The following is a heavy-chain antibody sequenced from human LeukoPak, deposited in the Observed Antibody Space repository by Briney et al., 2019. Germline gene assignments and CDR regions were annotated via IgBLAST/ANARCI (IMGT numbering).Heavy chain of an antibody. D-gene: IGHD6-19*01. V-gene: IGHV3-23*01. CDR3: GKAEAGTYYFDY. CDR1: GFIFRNYA. CDR2: ISGGGGDR. J-gene: IGHJ4*02. Sequence: GGSLRLSCAASGFIFRNYAMRWVRQAPGKGLERVSAISGGGGDRFYADSVKGRFTISRDNSKNTLYLQMSSLRVEGTAVYYCGKAEAGTYYFDYWGQGTLVTVSS.